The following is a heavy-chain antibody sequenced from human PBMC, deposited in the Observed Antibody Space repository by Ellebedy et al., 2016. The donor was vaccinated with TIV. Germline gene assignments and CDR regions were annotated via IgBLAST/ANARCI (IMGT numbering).Heavy chain of an antibody. J-gene: IGHJ6*02. D-gene: IGHD3-22*01. CDR3: AREEMYFYDSAGFYYGSHGMDV. V-gene: IGHV1-18*04. CDR2: ISGDNGIR. Sequence: ASVKVFCKASGYTFSDYGISWVRQAPGHGPEWLGWISGDNGIRHFAQKVQGRVALTTDTSTNTAFMELRSLRSDDTAVYYCAREEMYFYDSAGFYYGSHGMDVWGQGTTVTVSS. CDR1: GYTFSDYG.